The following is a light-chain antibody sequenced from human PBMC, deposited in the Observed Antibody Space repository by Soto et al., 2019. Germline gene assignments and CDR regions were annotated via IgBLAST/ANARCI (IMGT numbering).Light chain of an antibody. J-gene: IGLJ2*01. Sequence: QSALTQPPSASGSPGQSVTLSCSGISSDIRDSNYVSCYQQHPGKAPKLVVAEVTKLPSGVPDRFSGSRSGTTAFLTISGLQTEDEADYYRGSKAGSAKHVVFGGGTKVTVL. V-gene: IGLV2-8*01. CDR3: GSKAGSAKHVV. CDR2: EVT. CDR1: SSDIRDSNY.